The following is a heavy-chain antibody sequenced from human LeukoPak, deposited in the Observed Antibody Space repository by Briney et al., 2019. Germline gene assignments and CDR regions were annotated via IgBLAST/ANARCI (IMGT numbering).Heavy chain of an antibody. D-gene: IGHD1-26*01. CDR2: IKQDGSEK. CDR3: ARRIGATEGDYYYYMDV. CDR1: GFTFSSYW. J-gene: IGHJ6*03. Sequence: GGSLRLSCAASGFTFSSYWMSWVRQAPGKGLEWVANIKQDGSEKYYVDSVKGRFTISRDNAKNSLYLQMNSLRAEDTAVYYCARRIGATEGDYYYYMDVWGKGTTVTVSS. V-gene: IGHV3-7*01.